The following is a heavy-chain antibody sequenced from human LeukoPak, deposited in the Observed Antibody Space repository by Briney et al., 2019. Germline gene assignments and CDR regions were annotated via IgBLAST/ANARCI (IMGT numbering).Heavy chain of an antibody. Sequence: GGPLRLSCTASGFAFSAYAMTWVRHVPGKGLEWVSSLTANSDDTTYADSVRGRFIMSRDNSKNSLYLQMNNLRAEDTATYYCGRDPNGNYVGAFEFWGQGTLVTVSS. CDR2: LTANSDDT. J-gene: IGHJ3*01. D-gene: IGHD1-7*01. V-gene: IGHV3-23*01. CDR1: GFAFSAYA. CDR3: GRDPNGNYVGAFEF.